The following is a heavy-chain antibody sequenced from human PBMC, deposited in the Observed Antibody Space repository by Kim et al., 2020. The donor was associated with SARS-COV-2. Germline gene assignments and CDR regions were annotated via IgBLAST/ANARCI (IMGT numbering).Heavy chain of an antibody. CDR3: ASYGSGSFKGMDV. V-gene: IGHV4-39*01. D-gene: IGHD3-10*01. J-gene: IGHJ6*02. CDR2: IYYSGST. CDR1: GGSISSSSYY. Sequence: SETLSLTCTVSGGSISSSSYYWGWIRQPPGKGLEWIGSIYYSGSTYYNPSLKSRVTISVDTSKNQFSLKLSSVTAADTAVYYCASYGSGSFKGMDVWGQGTTVTVSS.